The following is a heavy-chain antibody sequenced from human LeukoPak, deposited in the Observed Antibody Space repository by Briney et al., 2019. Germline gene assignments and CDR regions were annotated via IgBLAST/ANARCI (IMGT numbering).Heavy chain of an antibody. CDR3: AGDSSTSLGWFDP. CDR2: ISSTSIYI. J-gene: IGHJ5*02. D-gene: IGHD2-2*01. CDR1: GFAFSTYS. Sequence: GGSLRLSCAASGFAFSTYSMKWVRQAPGKGPEWVSLISSTSIYIYYADSAKGRFTISRDNAKNSLYLQMNSLRGEDTALYYCAGDSSTSLGWFDPWGQGTLVTVSS. V-gene: IGHV3-21*04.